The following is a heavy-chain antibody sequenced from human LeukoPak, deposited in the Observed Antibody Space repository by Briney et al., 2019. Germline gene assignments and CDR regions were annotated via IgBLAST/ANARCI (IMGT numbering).Heavy chain of an antibody. CDR3: AKESYGDYGLVLGY. V-gene: IGHV3-23*01. CDR2: ISGSGGSA. Sequence: GGSLRLSCAASGFTFSNDAMSWVRQAPGKGLEWVSAISGSGGSAYYADSVKGRFTISRDNSKNTLYLHIHRLRAEDTALYYCAKESYGDYGLVLGYWGQGTLVTASS. CDR1: GFTFSNDA. D-gene: IGHD4-17*01. J-gene: IGHJ4*02.